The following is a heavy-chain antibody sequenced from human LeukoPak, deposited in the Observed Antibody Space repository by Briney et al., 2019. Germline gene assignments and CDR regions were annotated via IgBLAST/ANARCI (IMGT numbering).Heavy chain of an antibody. J-gene: IGHJ3*02. CDR2: INNDGSNT. V-gene: IGHV3-74*01. CDR1: GFTFSRYW. Sequence: PGGSLRLSRAASGFTFSRYWMHWVRQAPGKGLVWVSRINNDGSNTYYADSVKGRFTISRDNAKNTLYLQMDGLRAEDTALYYCARYGTDPFDIWGQGTLVTVSS. D-gene: IGHD4-17*01. CDR3: ARYGTDPFDI.